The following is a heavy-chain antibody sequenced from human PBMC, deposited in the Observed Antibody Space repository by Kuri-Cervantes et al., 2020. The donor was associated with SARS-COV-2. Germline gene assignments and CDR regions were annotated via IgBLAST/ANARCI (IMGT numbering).Heavy chain of an antibody. D-gene: IGHD3-3*01. CDR1: GFSLSTSGLC. V-gene: IGHV2-70*11. CDR3: ARIRRDLRFLEWLSAPYYYYGMDV. Sequence: SGPTLVKPTQTLTLTCTFSGFSLSTSGLCVSWIRQPPGKALEWLARIDWDDDKYYSTSLKSRLTISKDTSKSQVVLTMTNMDPVDTATYYCARIRRDLRFLEWLSAPYYYYGMDVWGQGTTVTVSS. CDR2: IDWDDDK. J-gene: IGHJ6*02.